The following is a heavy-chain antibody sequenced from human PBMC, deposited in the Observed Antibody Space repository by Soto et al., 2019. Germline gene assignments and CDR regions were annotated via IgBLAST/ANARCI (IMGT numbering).Heavy chain of an antibody. D-gene: IGHD4-17*01. Sequence: QLLESGGGLVPPGGSLRLSCAASGFTFSNYAMSWVRQAPGKGLEWVAGISGSDGRTFHADPVKGRFTISRDNSRNTLYLQMSRLRAQDTAVYHCARDQDDYGDSVLGDSYYYHSYGLDVWGQGTTVTVSS. V-gene: IGHV3-23*01. CDR3: ARDQDDYGDSVLGDSYYYHSYGLDV. J-gene: IGHJ6*02. CDR2: ISGSDGRT. CDR1: GFTFSNYA.